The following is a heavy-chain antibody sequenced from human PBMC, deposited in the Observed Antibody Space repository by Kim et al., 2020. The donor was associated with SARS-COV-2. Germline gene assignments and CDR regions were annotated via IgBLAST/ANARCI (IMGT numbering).Heavy chain of an antibody. V-gene: IGHV3-23*01. CDR1: GFTFSSYA. CDR3: AKDESRAVAGTLIPRYYYYGMDV. D-gene: IGHD6-19*01. J-gene: IGHJ6*02. Sequence: GGSLRLSCAASGFTFSSYAMSWVRQAPGKGLEWVSAISGSGGSTYYADSVKGRFTISRDNSKNTLYLQMNSLRAEDTAVYYCAKDESRAVAGTLIPRYYYYGMDVWGQGTTVTVSS. CDR2: ISGSGGST.